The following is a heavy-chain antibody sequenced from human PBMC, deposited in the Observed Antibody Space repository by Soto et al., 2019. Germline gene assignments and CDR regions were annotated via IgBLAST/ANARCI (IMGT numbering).Heavy chain of an antibody. J-gene: IGHJ6*02. V-gene: IGHV3-74*01. D-gene: IGHD3-3*01. Sequence: EVQLVESGGGLVQPGGSLRLSCAASGFTFSSYWMHWVRQAPGKGLVWVSRINSDGSSTSYADSVKGRFTISRDNAKNTLYLQMNSLRAEDTAVYYCARTFPYYDFSSGYYKDYYYYGMDVWGQGTTVTVSS. CDR3: ARTFPYYDFSSGYYKDYYYYGMDV. CDR2: INSDGSST. CDR1: GFTFSSYW.